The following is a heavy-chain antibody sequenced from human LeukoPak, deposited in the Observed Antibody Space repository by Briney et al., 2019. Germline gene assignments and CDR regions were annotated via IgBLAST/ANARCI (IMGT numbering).Heavy chain of an antibody. D-gene: IGHD3-10*01. Sequence: ASVKVSCKASGYTFTSYYLHWVRQAPGQGLEWMGIINPSSDSTKYAQKFQGRVTMTRDTSTSRVYMELSRLRSEDTGVYYCARDFAYGSGSTHFDYWGQGTLVTVSS. CDR2: INPSSDST. CDR3: ARDFAYGSGSTHFDY. J-gene: IGHJ4*02. CDR1: GYTFTSYY. V-gene: IGHV1-46*01.